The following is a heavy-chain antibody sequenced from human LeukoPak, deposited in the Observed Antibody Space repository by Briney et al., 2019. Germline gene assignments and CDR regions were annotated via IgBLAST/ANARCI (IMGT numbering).Heavy chain of an antibody. D-gene: IGHD6-25*01. Sequence: GGSLRLSCVASGFSITSYGLHWVRQAPGKGVEGVAVIWYDGSTFYYADSVKGRFTMSRDTSKNTLYLEMNSLRDEDTAVYYCVRDGGSGVDYWGQGTLVTVSS. CDR3: VRDGGSGVDY. CDR1: GFSITSYG. CDR2: IWYDGSTF. V-gene: IGHV3-33*01. J-gene: IGHJ4*02.